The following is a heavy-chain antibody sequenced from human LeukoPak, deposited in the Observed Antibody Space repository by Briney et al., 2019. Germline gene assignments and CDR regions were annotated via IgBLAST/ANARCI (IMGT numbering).Heavy chain of an antibody. CDR2: IYYSGST. V-gene: IGHV4-59*12. D-gene: IGHD6-13*01. J-gene: IGHJ4*02. CDR1: GCSISSYY. CDR3: AREVKYSSSWYEFGPFDY. Sequence: SETLSLTCTVSGCSISSYYWSWIRQPPGKGVEWIGYIYYSGSTNYNPSRKSRVTMSVDTSKNRFSLKLSPVTAADTAVYYCAREVKYSSSWYEFGPFDYWGQGTLVTVSS.